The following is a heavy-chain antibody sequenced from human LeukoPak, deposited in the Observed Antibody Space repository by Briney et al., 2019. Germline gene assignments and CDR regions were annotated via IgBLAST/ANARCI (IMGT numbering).Heavy chain of an antibody. CDR1: GYTFTDYY. CDR3: AIEYYYDSSGYYQY. CDR2: VDPEDGET. J-gene: IGHJ4*02. V-gene: IGHV1-69-2*01. D-gene: IGHD3-22*01. Sequence: ASVKVSCKVSGYTFTDYYMHRVQQAPGKGLEWMGLVDPEDGETIYAEKFQGRVTITADTSTDTAYMELSSLRSEDTAVYHCAIEYYYDSSGYYQYWGQGTLVTVSS.